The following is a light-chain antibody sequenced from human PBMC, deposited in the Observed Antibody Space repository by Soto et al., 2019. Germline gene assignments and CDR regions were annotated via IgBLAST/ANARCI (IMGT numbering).Light chain of an antibody. CDR3: QVYGDSPEWT. CDR2: GVS. Sequence: EIVLTQSPGTLSLSPGERATLSCRASQNIDNSLAWYQQTPGQAPRLLIYGVSTRATGIPDRFSGSGSGTDFTLTIIRLEPEDFAVYYCQVYGDSPEWTFGQGTKVEIK. V-gene: IGKV3-20*01. CDR1: QNIDNS. J-gene: IGKJ1*01.